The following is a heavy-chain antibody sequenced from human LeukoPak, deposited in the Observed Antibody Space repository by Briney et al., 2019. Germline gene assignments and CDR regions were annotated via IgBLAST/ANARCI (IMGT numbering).Heavy chain of an antibody. CDR1: GFTFSSDA. J-gene: IGHJ6*03. CDR3: AKSIRAYYYMDV. Sequence: GGSLRLSCAASGFTFSSDAMTWVRQAPGKGLEWVSAISGSGGNTNYADSVKGRFTISRDNSKNTLYLQMNSLRAEDTAVYYCAKSIRAYYYMDVWGKGTTVTVSS. V-gene: IGHV3-23*01. CDR2: ISGSGGNT.